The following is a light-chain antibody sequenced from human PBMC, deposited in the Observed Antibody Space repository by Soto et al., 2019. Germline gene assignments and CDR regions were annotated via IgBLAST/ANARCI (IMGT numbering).Light chain of an antibody. CDR1: QSISSW. V-gene: IGKV1-5*01. CDR2: DAS. CDR3: QQYSSYWT. J-gene: IGKJ1*01. Sequence: DIQMTQSPSSLSASVGDRVTITCRASQSISSWLAWYQEKPGKAPKVLIYDASNLESGVPSRSSGSGSGTEFTLTISRLQPDDFATYYCQQYSSYWTFGQGTKVDIK.